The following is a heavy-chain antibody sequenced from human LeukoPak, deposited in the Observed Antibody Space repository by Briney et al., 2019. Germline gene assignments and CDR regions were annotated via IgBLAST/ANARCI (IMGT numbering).Heavy chain of an antibody. J-gene: IGHJ4*02. CDR3: ARAPRFGELCFDY. D-gene: IGHD3-10*01. CDR2: IYYSGST. V-gene: IGHV4-31*03. Sequence: PSQTLSLTCTVSGGSISSGGYYWSWIRQHPGKGLEWIGYIYYSGSTYYNPSLKSRVTISVDTSKNQFSLKLSPVTAADTAVYYCARAPRFGELCFDYWGQGTLVTVSS. CDR1: GGSISSGGYY.